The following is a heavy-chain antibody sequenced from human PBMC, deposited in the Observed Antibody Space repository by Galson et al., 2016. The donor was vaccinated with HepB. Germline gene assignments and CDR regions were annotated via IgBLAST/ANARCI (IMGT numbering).Heavy chain of an antibody. V-gene: IGHV4-31*03. D-gene: IGHD6-19*01. CDR3: ARAKTGCSSGWAFDF. J-gene: IGHJ4*02. CDR2: ISYSGST. Sequence: TLSLTCTVSGGSVSIGTFYWSWIRPQPGKGLEWIGFISYSGSTSYNPSLKSRATISSDASKNHFSLKLSSVTAADTAVFYCARAKTGCSSGWAFDFWGQGSLVTVSS. CDR1: GGSVSIGTFY.